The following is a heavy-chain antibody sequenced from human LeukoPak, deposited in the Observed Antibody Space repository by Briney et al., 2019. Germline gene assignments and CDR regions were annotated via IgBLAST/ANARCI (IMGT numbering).Heavy chain of an antibody. CDR3: ARGGGSSTSCYFCYYYGMDV. V-gene: IGHV4-34*01. CDR1: GGSFSGYY. Sequence: SETLSLTCAVYGGSFSGYYWSWIRQPPGKGLEWIGEINHSGSTNYNPSLKSRVTISVDTSKNQFSLKLSSVTAADTTVYYCARGGGSSTSCYFCYYYGMDVWGKGTTVTVSS. CDR2: INHSGST. D-gene: IGHD2-2*01. J-gene: IGHJ6*04.